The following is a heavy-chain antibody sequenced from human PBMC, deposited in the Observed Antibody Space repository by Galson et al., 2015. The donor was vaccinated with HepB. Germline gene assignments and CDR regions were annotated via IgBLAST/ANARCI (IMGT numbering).Heavy chain of an antibody. CDR2: IKQDGSEE. CDR1: GFTFSIYW. J-gene: IGHJ5*02. D-gene: IGHD3-22*01. CDR3: ARIPCSGYYYCWFDP. Sequence: SLRLSCAASGFTFSIYWMSWVRQAPGKGLEWVANIKQDGSEEYYVDSVKGRFTTSRDNAKSSLYLQMNSLRAEDTAVYYCARIPCSGYYYCWFDPWGQGTLVTVSS. V-gene: IGHV3-7*03.